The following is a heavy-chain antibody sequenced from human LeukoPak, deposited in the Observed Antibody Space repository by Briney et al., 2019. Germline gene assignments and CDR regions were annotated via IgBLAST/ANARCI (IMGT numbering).Heavy chain of an antibody. Sequence: GASVKVSCKASGYTFTSYGISWVRQAPGQGLEWMGWINPNSGGTNYAQKFQGRATMTRDTSISTAYMELSRLRSDDTAVYYCARLFQVAGTIDYWGQGTLVTVSS. J-gene: IGHJ4*02. CDR3: ARLFQVAGTIDY. V-gene: IGHV1-2*02. D-gene: IGHD6-19*01. CDR1: GYTFTSYG. CDR2: INPNSGGT.